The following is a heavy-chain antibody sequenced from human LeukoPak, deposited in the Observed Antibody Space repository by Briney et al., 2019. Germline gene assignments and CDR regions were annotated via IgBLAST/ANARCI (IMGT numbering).Heavy chain of an antibody. CDR3: ARGPDYDILTGSLDY. CDR1: GGSISSGDYY. CDR2: IYYSGST. Sequence: SETLSLTCTVSGGSISSGDYYWSWLRQPPGKGLEWIGYIYYSGSTYYNPSLKSRVTISVDTSKNQFSLKLSSVTAADTAVYYCARGPDYDILTGSLDYWGQGTLVTVSS. J-gene: IGHJ4*02. D-gene: IGHD3-9*01. V-gene: IGHV4-30-4*01.